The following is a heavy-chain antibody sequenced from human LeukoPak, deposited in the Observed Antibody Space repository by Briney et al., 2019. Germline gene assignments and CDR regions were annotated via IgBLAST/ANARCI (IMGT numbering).Heavy chain of an antibody. CDR2: INPNSGGT. J-gene: IGHJ3*02. CDR1: GYTFTRYY. CDR3: ARELIVGATTDDDAFDI. Sequence: ASVKVSCKASGYTFTRYYMHWVRQAPGQGLEWMGWINPNSGGTNYAQKFQGRVTMTRDTSISTAYMELSRLRSDDTDVYYCARELIVGATTDDDAFDIWGQGTMVTVSS. V-gene: IGHV1-2*02. D-gene: IGHD1-26*01.